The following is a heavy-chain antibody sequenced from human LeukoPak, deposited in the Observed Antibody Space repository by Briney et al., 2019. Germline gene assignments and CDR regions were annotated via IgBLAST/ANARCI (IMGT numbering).Heavy chain of an antibody. CDR1: GYTFTGYY. CDR2: INPNSGGT. V-gene: IGHV1-2*02. CDR3: AREGENSGSLYFDY. D-gene: IGHD1-26*01. J-gene: IGHJ4*02. Sequence: ASVKVSCKASGYTFTGYYMHWVRQVPGQGLEWMGWINPNSGGTNYAQKFQGRVTMTRDTSISTAYMELSRLRSDDTAVYYCAREGENSGSLYFDYWGQGTLVTVSS.